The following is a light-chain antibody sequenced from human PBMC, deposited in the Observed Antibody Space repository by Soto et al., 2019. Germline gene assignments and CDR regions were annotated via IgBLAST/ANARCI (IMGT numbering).Light chain of an antibody. Sequence: DIQMTQSPSTLAASVGATVTMTCRSSSKWLAWYQKKPGKAPKLLIYDVSNLERGVPPRFSGSTSGAESTLTITGLQPDELGKYYGQHTTAFTVGQGTKVEIK. J-gene: IGKJ2*01. CDR1: SSSKW. CDR3: QHTTAFT. CDR2: DVS. V-gene: IGKV1-5*01.